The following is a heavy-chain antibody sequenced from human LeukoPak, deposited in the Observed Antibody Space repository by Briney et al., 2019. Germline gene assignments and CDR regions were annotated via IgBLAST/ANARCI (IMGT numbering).Heavy chain of an antibody. V-gene: IGHV3-21*01. J-gene: IGHJ3*02. CDR2: ISSSSSYM. CDR3: ARDDGSYFAFDI. CDR1: GFTFSSYS. Sequence: GGSLRLSCAASGFTFSSYSMNWVRQAPGKGLEWVSFISSSSSYMYYADAVKGRFTIARDNAKNSLYLQMNSLRAAHTAVYYCARDDGSYFAFDIWGQGTMVTVSS. D-gene: IGHD1-26*01.